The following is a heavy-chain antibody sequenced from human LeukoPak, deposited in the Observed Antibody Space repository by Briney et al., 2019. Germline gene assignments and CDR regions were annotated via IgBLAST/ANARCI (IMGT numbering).Heavy chain of an antibody. Sequence: SETLSLTCSVSGYSTTNAYYWGWIRQSPGRGLEWIGSIYHTGTTDYNPSLESRVTISLDTSKNQFSVRLNYVATADTAVYYCARGGRSMGHNWFDPWGQGTLVTVSS. V-gene: IGHV4-38-2*02. CDR3: ARGGRSMGHNWFDP. CDR1: GYSTTNAYY. CDR2: IYHTGTT. D-gene: IGHD1-26*01. J-gene: IGHJ5*02.